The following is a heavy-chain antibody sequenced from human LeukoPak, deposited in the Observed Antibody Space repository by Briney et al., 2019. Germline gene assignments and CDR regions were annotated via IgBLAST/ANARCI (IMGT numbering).Heavy chain of an antibody. V-gene: IGHV4-61*02. Sequence: SETLSLTCTVSGGSIRRGSYYWSWVRQPAGKGLEWIERIDTSGSTNYNPSLKSRVTISVDTSKNQFSLKLSSVTAADTAVYYCARESPIGIVVTFDIWGQGTMVTVSS. CDR2: IDTSGST. J-gene: IGHJ3*02. CDR1: GGSIRRGSYY. CDR3: ARESPIGIVVTFDI. D-gene: IGHD2-21*01.